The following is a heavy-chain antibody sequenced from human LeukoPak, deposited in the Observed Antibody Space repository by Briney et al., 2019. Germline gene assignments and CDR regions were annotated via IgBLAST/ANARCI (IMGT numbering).Heavy chain of an antibody. Sequence: GASVKVSCKXSGYTLTELSMHWVRQAPGKGLEWMGGFDPEDGETIYSQKFQGRVTMTEDTSTDTAYMELSSLRSEDTAVYYCATRSGGRWLIYYYMDVWGKGTTVTVSS. J-gene: IGHJ6*03. CDR2: FDPEDGET. V-gene: IGHV1-24*01. CDR3: ATRSGGRWLIYYYMDV. D-gene: IGHD6-19*01. CDR1: GYTLTELS.